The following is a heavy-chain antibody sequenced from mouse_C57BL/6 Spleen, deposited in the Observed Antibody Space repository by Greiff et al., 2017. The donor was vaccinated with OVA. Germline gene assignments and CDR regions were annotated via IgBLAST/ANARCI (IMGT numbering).Heavy chain of an antibody. CDR3: ARGRTCFDY. J-gene: IGHJ2*01. CDR1: GYTFSSSW. V-gene: IGHV1-82*01. CDR2: IYPGNGHT. Sequence: VQLLQPGPELVKPGASVKISCKASGYTFSSSWLSRVKQRPGKGLEWIGQIYPGNGHTNYNGKFKCKSTLTVDTSSITAYMQHSSLTSEDSAVYFWARGRTCFDYWGQITTLAGSS.